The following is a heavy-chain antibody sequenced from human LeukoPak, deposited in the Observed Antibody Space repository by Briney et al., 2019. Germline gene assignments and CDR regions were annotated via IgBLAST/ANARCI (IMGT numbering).Heavy chain of an antibody. Sequence: GGSLRLSCAASGFTFSSYEMNWVRQAPGKGLEWVSYISSSGSTIYYAYSVKGRFTISRDNAKNSLYLQMNSLRAEDTAVYYCARVSGGSYGLLWGQGTLVTVSS. D-gene: IGHD1-26*01. CDR3: ARVSGGSYGLL. CDR2: ISSSGSTI. CDR1: GFTFSSYE. J-gene: IGHJ4*02. V-gene: IGHV3-48*03.